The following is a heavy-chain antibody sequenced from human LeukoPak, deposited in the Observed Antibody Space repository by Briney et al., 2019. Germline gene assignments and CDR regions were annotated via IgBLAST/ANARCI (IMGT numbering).Heavy chain of an antibody. J-gene: IGHJ4*02. CDR1: GFMFSDYS. CDR2: ISGTGNTK. Sequence: GGSLRLSCAASGFMFSDYSMNWVRQAPGKGLEWVSYISGTGNTKYYADSVKGRFTISRDNAKNSLYLQMNSLRAEDTAVYYCARDLLKWLSDFWGQGTLVTVSS. V-gene: IGHV3-48*01. CDR3: ARDLLKWLSDF. D-gene: IGHD5-12*01.